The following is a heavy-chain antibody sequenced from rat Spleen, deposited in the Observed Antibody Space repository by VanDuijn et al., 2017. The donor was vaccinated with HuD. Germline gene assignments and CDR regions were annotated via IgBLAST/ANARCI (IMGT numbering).Heavy chain of an antibody. D-gene: IGHD1-4*01. CDR2: ISHDGSGT. V-gene: IGHV5-29*01. CDR3: ATAGTRVSRFAY. Sequence: EVQLVESGGGLVQPGRSLKLSCAASGFTFSNYGMAWVRQAPTKGLEWVATISHDGSGTDYRDSVKGRFTISRDNAKSTLYLQMDGLRSEDTATYYCATAGTRVSRFAYWGQGTLVTVSS. CDR1: GFTFSNYG. J-gene: IGHJ3*01.